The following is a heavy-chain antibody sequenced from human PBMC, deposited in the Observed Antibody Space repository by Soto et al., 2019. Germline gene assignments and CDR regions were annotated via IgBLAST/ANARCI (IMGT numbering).Heavy chain of an antibody. D-gene: IGHD6-13*01. CDR1: GYTFTSYD. CDR2: MNPNSGNT. J-gene: IGHJ3*02. Sequence: GASVKVSCKASGYTFTSYDINWVRQATGQGLEWMGWMNPNSGNTNYAQKFQGWVTMTRDTSISTAYMELSRLRSDDTAVYYCASGQQRAFDAFDIWGQGTMVTVSS. CDR3: ASGQQRAFDAFDI. V-gene: IGHV1-8*01.